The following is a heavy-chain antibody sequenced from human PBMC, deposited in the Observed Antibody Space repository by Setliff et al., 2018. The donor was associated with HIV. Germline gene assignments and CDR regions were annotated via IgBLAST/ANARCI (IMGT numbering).Heavy chain of an antibody. V-gene: IGHV1-46*01. Sequence: ASVKVSCKASGYTFTSYYMHWVRQAPGQGLEWMGIINPSGGSTSYAQKFQGRVTMTRDTSTSTVYMELSSLRSEDTAVYYCARAGVGGYSGYDRDYYYYMDVWGKGITVTVSS. J-gene: IGHJ6*03. CDR1: GYTFTSYY. D-gene: IGHD5-12*01. CDR3: ARAGVGGYSGYDRDYYYYMDV. CDR2: INPSGGST.